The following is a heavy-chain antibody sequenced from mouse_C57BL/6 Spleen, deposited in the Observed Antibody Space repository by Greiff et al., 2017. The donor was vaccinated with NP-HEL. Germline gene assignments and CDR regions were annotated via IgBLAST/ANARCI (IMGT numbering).Heavy chain of an antibody. CDR1: GYTFTSYW. Sequence: VQLQQPGAELVRPGSSVKLSCKASGYTFTSYWMHWVKQRPIQGLEWIGNIDPSDSETHYNQKFKDKATLTVAKSSSTAYMQLSSLTSEDSAVYYCARVDGYYLYWFAYWGQGTLVTVSA. CDR3: ARVDGYYLYWFAY. CDR2: IDPSDSET. D-gene: IGHD2-3*01. J-gene: IGHJ3*01. V-gene: IGHV1-52*01.